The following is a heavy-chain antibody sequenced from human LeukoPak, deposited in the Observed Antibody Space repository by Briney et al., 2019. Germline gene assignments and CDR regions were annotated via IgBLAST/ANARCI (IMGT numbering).Heavy chain of an antibody. CDR3: AKGDYYDSSGYYDY. Sequence: GGSLRLSCAASGFTFSMSWMTWVRQAPGKGLEWVSSISWNSGSIGYADSVKGRFTISRDNAKNSLYLQMNSLRAEDMALYYCAKGDYYDSSGYYDYWGQGTLVTVSS. CDR1: GFTFSMSW. CDR2: ISWNSGSI. V-gene: IGHV3-9*03. D-gene: IGHD3-22*01. J-gene: IGHJ4*02.